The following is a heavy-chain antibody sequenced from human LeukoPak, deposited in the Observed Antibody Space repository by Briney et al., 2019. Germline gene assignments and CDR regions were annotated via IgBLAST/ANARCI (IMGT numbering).Heavy chain of an antibody. Sequence: SETLSLTCTVSGGSIXNXYWSWIRQPPGKGREWIWYLYSSGSTNYSPSLKSRVTISVDTSKNQFSLKLSSVTAADTAVYYCARGQYGDPAFDYWGQGTLVTVSA. V-gene: IGHV4-59*01. CDR3: ARGQYGDPAFDY. CDR2: LYSSGST. CDR1: GGSIXNXY. J-gene: IGHJ4*02. D-gene: IGHD4-17*01.